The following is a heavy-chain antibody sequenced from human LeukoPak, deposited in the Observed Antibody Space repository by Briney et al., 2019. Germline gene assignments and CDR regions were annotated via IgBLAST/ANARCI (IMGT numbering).Heavy chain of an antibody. CDR3: ARDPHYYGSGSYYREGYFDY. Sequence: ASVKVSFKASGGTFSSYAISWVRQAPGQGLEWMGRIIPILGIANYAQKFQGRVTITADKSTSTAYMELSSLRSEDTAVYYCARDPHYYGSGSYYREGYFDYWGQGTLVTVSS. CDR2: IIPILGIA. CDR1: GGTFSSYA. J-gene: IGHJ4*02. V-gene: IGHV1-69*04. D-gene: IGHD3-10*01.